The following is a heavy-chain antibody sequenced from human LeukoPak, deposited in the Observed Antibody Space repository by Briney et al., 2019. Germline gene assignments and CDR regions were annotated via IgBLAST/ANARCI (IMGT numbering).Heavy chain of an antibody. D-gene: IGHD4-23*01. Sequence: SQTLSLTCAISGDDVSSNSAAWNWIRQSPSRGLEWLGRTYYRSKWYNEYAVSVKSRITNNPDTPKNQFSLQLNSVTPEDTAVYYCARKRDVGNSFNFWGQGTLVTVSS. CDR1: GDDVSSNSAA. V-gene: IGHV6-1*01. CDR2: TYYRSKWYN. CDR3: ARKRDVGNSFNF. J-gene: IGHJ4*02.